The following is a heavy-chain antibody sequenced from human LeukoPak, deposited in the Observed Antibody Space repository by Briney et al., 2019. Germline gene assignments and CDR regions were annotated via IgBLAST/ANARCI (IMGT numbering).Heavy chain of an antibody. CDR3: ARKYYYGSGSYQFDY. V-gene: IGHV5-51*01. J-gene: IGHJ4*02. Sequence: GESLKISCKGSGYSFTIYWIGWVLQMPGKGLEWMGIIYPGDSDTRYSPSFQGQVTISVDKSISTAYLQWSSLKASDTAMYYCARKYYYGSGSYQFDYWGQGTLITVSS. D-gene: IGHD3-10*01. CDR1: GYSFTIYW. CDR2: IYPGDSDT.